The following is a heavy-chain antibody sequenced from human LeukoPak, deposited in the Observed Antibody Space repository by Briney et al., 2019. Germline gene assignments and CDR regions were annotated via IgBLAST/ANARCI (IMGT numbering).Heavy chain of an antibody. Sequence: ASVKVSCKASGYTFTSYGISWVRQAPGQGLEWIGWISAYNGNTNYAQKLQGRVTMTTDTSTSTAYMELRSLRSDDTAVYYCARGYCSGGSCPPRDYWGQGTLVTVSS. CDR2: ISAYNGNT. CDR3: ARGYCSGGSCPPRDY. CDR1: GYTFTSYG. V-gene: IGHV1-18*01. J-gene: IGHJ4*02. D-gene: IGHD2-15*01.